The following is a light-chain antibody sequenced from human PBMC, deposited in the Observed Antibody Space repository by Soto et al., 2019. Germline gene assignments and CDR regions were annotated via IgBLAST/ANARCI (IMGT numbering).Light chain of an antibody. J-gene: IGKJ1*01. CDR2: DAS. V-gene: IGKV3-20*01. CDR1: QSVTSTY. Sequence: EVVMRQSPATLAFSSGERATHSCRASQSVTSTYLALYQQKPGQAPRLLIYDASSRATGIPDRFSGSGSGTDFSLIIRRLEPEDLAVYYCQKYGSSPPKTVGKGTKVDIK. CDR3: QKYGSSPPKT.